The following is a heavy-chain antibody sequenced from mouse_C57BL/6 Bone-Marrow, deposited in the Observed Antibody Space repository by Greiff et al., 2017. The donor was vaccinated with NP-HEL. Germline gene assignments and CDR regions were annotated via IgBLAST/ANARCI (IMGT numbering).Heavy chain of an antibody. Sequence: QVQLQQPGAELVKPGASVKVSCKASGYTFTSYWMHWVKQRPGQGLEWIGRIHPSDSDTNYNQKFKGKATLTVDKSSSTAYMQLSSLTSEDSAFYYCAISRQLRVWYFDVWGTGTTVTVSS. CDR1: GYTFTSYW. D-gene: IGHD3-2*02. CDR2: IHPSDSDT. CDR3: AISRQLRVWYFDV. V-gene: IGHV1-74*01. J-gene: IGHJ1*03.